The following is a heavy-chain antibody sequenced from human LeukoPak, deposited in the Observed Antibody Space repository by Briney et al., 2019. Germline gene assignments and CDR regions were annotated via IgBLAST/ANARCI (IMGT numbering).Heavy chain of an antibody. Sequence: GESLNISCKGSGDSFNTYWIGWVRQMPGKGLELMGIIYPGDSDTKYSPSFQAQVTISADKSISSAYLQWSSLKASDTDIYYCVRLPRRTFSPYYFDYWGREPWSPSPQ. CDR2: IYPGDSDT. CDR1: GDSFNTYW. V-gene: IGHV5-51*01. D-gene: IGHD2-2*01. CDR3: VRLPRRTFSPYYFDY. J-gene: IGHJ4*02.